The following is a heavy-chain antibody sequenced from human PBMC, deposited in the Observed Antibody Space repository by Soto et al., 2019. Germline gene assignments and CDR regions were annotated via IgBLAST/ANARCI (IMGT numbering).Heavy chain of an antibody. J-gene: IGHJ4*02. CDR1: GFTFSSYE. V-gene: IGHV3-48*03. CDR2: ISSSGSTI. CDR3: ARDRRQQPFDY. D-gene: IGHD6-13*01. Sequence: PVGSLRLSCAASGFTFSSYEMNWVRQAPGKGLEWVSYISSSGSTIYYADSVKGRFTISRDNAKNSLYLQMNSLRAEDTAVYYCARDRRQQPFDYWGQGTLVTVSS.